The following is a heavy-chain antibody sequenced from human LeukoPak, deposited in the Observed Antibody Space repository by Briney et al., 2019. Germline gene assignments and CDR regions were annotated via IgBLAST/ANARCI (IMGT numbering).Heavy chain of an antibody. D-gene: IGHD6-19*01. J-gene: IGHJ4*02. V-gene: IGHV1-69*13. CDR3: ATAAVAGFDY. CDR2: IISIFGTA. CDR1: GGTFTSYA. Sequence: ASVRVSCKASGGTFTSYAISWVRQAPGQGLEWMGGIISIFGTANYAQKFQGRVTITADESTSTDYMELSSLRSEDTAVYYCATAAVAGFDYWGQGTLVTVSS.